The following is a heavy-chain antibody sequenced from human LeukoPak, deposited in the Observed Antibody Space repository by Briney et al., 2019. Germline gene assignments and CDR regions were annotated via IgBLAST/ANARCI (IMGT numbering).Heavy chain of an antibody. D-gene: IGHD3-3*01. CDR2: ICDSESA. Sequence: SETLSLTCTVSGVSINSHYWSWIRQPPGKGLEWIGFICDSESANYKSSLKSRVTMTVDTSKNQFSLKLNSVTAADTAVYYCARVLQNYYHMDVWGKGATVTVSS. CDR3: ARVLQNYYHMDV. J-gene: IGHJ6*03. V-gene: IGHV4-59*11. CDR1: GVSINSHY.